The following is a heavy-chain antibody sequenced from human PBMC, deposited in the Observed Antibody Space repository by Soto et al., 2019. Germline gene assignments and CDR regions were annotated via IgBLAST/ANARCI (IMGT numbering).Heavy chain of an antibody. CDR1: VGTFSSYT. D-gene: IGHD1-26*01. CDR3: ARDEAYSGSY. Sequence: QVQLVQSGAEVKKPGSSVKVSCKASVGTFSSYTISWVRQAPGQGLEWMGRIIPILGIANYAQKFEGRVTIPADKSTSTAYMELSSLRSEDTAVYYCARDEAYSGSYWGQGTLVTVSS. V-gene: IGHV1-69*08. CDR2: IIPILGIA. J-gene: IGHJ4*02.